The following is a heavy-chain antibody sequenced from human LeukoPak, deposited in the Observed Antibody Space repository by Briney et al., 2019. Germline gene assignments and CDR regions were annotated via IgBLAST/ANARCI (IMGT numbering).Heavy chain of an antibody. Sequence: GGSLRLSCAASGFTFSDHYIDWVRQAPGKGLEWVGRSRDKGNSYTTAYAASVRGRFTISRDDSKNSLYLQMNSLRAEDTAVYYCARDPTSSWETAFDIWGQGTMVTVSS. CDR1: GFTFSDHY. D-gene: IGHD1-26*01. V-gene: IGHV3-72*01. J-gene: IGHJ3*02. CDR3: ARDPTSSWETAFDI. CDR2: SRDKGNSYTT.